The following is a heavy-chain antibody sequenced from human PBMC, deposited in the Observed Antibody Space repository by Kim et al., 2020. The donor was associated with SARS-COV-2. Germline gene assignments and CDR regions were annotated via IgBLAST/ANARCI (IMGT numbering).Heavy chain of an antibody. CDR1: GGTFSSYA. D-gene: IGHD3-9*01. Sequence: SVKVSCKASGGTFSSYAISWVRQAPGQGLEWMGGIIPIFGTANYAQKFQGRVTITADESTSTAYMELSSLRSEDTAVYYCVRGDILTGEGDYWGQGTLVTVSS. J-gene: IGHJ4*02. V-gene: IGHV1-69*13. CDR2: IIPIFGTA. CDR3: VRGDILTGEGDY.